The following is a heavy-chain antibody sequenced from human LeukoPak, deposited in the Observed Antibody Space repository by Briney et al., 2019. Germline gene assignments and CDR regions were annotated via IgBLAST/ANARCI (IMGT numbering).Heavy chain of an antibody. V-gene: IGHV1-8*01. CDR2: MNPDSGDT. CDR3: ARGLGSYDSSELTWPMISF. D-gene: IGHD3-22*01. J-gene: IGHJ4*02. CDR1: GYTFTSYE. Sequence: ASVKVSCKASGYTFTSYEINWVRQATGHGLEWMGWMNPDSGDTAYAQNFQGRITMTRSTSITTAYTELSSLRSEDTAVYYCARGLGSYDSSELTWPMISFWGQGTQVTVSS.